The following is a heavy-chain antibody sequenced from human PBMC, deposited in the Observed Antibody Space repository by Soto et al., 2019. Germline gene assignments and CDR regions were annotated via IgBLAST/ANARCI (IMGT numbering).Heavy chain of an antibody. Sequence: GGSLRLTCTGSGFTFGNNAMPCFCQAPGKGLEWVGFIRSKNDGRTTDYASPFQGRFTISRDYSKVIADLEMNSLTTDDTAVYYCSRPSYYYDSSGFEPGAFDIWSQGTMVTVSS. CDR3: SRPSYYYDSSGFEPGAFDI. V-gene: IGHV3-49*03. J-gene: IGHJ3*02. D-gene: IGHD3-22*01. CDR1: GFTFGNNA. CDR2: IRSKNDGRTT.